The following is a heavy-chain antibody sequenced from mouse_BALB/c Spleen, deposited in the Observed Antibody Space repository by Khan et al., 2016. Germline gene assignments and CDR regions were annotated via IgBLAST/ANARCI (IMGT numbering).Heavy chain of an antibody. V-gene: IGHV1-26*01. CDR1: GYSFTGYY. J-gene: IGHJ2*01. CDR3: ASMGGHYAD. D-gene: IGHD2-1*01. CDR2: VNPNNGGT. Sequence: EVQLQESGPDLVKPGASVNISCKAPGYSFTGYYMHWVKESHGKSLEWIGRVNPNNGGTSYNQKFKGKAILTVDKSSSIADMELSSLTSEDSAVYSSASMGGHYADWGQGTTVTVSA.